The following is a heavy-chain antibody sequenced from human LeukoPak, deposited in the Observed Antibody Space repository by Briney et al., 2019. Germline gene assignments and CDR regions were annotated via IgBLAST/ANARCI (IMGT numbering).Heavy chain of an antibody. V-gene: IGHV4-34*01. CDR2: INHSGSN. CDR3: ARGPPEDMEGVPARPGGFAS. CDR1: GGSFNGYY. J-gene: IGHJ3*02. Sequence: SETLSLTSAVYGGSFNGYYWSRIPQPPGKGLEWIGEINHSGSNNYNPYLNSRVTISVDTTKTQFSLKLSAGTAADTAVYSCARGPPEDMEGVPARPGGFASWGQGTMVTVSS. D-gene: IGHD2-2*01.